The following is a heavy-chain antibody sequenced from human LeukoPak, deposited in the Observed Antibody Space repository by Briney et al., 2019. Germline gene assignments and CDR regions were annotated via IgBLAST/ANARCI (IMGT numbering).Heavy chain of an antibody. V-gene: IGHV1-8*01. Sequence: ASVKVSCKASGYTSTSYDINWVRQATGQGLEWMGWMNPNSGNTGYAQKFQGRVTMTRNTSISTAYMELSSLRSEDTAVYYCARAAEYGSGSYYNYYYYYYMDVWGKGTTVTVSS. D-gene: IGHD3-10*01. CDR1: GYTSTSYD. CDR2: MNPNSGNT. CDR3: ARAAEYGSGSYYNYYYYYYMDV. J-gene: IGHJ6*03.